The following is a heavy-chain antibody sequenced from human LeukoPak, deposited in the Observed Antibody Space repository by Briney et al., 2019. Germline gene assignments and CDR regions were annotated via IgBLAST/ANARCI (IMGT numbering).Heavy chain of an antibody. J-gene: IGHJ5*02. CDR1: GGSISSGGYS. Sequence: SETLSLTCAVSGGSISSGGYSWSWIRQPPGKGLEWIGYIYHSGSTYYNPSLKSRVTISVDRSKNQFSLKLSSVTAADTAVYYCASWDTVFQRIGSWGQGTLVTVSS. D-gene: IGHD2-15*01. CDR2: IYHSGST. CDR3: ASWDTVFQRIGS. V-gene: IGHV4-30-2*02.